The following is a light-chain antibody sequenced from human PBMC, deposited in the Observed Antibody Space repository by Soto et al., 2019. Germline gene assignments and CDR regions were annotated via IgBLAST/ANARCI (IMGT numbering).Light chain of an antibody. CDR1: QSISSW. CDR3: QQYNSYSRWT. V-gene: IGKV1-5*01. CDR2: DAS. J-gene: IGKJ1*01. Sequence: DIQMTQSPSTLSASVGDRVTITCRASQSISSWLAWYQQKPGKAPKLLIYDASSLESGVPSRFSGSGSGTEFTLTISSLQPDDFATYYCQQYNSYSRWTFGQGTKVDNK.